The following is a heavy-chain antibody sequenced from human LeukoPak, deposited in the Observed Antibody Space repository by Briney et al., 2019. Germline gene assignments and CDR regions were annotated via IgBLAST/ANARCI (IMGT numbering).Heavy chain of an antibody. D-gene: IGHD2-21*02. J-gene: IGHJ4*02. CDR1: GFTFSSYS. V-gene: IGHV3-21*01. Sequence: PGGSLRLSCAASGFTFSSYSMNWVRQAPGKGPECVSSISSSSSYIYYADSVKGRFTISRDNAKNSLYLQMNSLRAEDTAVYYCARAAYCGGDCFFDYWGQGTLVTVSS. CDR2: ISSSSSYI. CDR3: ARAAYCGGDCFFDY.